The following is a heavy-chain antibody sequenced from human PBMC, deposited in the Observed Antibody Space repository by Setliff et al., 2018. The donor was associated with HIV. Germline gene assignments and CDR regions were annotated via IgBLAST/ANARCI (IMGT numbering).Heavy chain of an antibody. CDR1: GGSFSDYY. J-gene: IGHJ5*02. Sequence: SETLSLTCAVYGGSFSDYYWSWIRQPPGKGLEWIGEINHSGRTIQSPSLGSRVTISIDTSKNQFSLKLSSVSAADTAVYYCAKDIPGPAINSGRIKNWFDPWGEGTLVTVSS. CDR3: AKDIPGPAINSGRIKNWFDP. V-gene: IGHV4-34*01. D-gene: IGHD6-19*01. CDR2: INHSGRT.